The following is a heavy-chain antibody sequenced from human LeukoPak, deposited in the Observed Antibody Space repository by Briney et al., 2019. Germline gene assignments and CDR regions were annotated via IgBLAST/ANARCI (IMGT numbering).Heavy chain of an antibody. CDR1: GGSISSYY. Sequence: SETLSLTCTVSGGSISSYYWSWIRQPPGKGLEWIGYIYSSGSTNYNPSLKSRVTISVDTSKKQFSLKLSSVTAADTALYYCARTYSSSSNFDYWGQGTLVTVSS. V-gene: IGHV4-4*09. CDR2: IYSSGST. D-gene: IGHD6-13*01. J-gene: IGHJ4*02. CDR3: ARTYSSSSNFDY.